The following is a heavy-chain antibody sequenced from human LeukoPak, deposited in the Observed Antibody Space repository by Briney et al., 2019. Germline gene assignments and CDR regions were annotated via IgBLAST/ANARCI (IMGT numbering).Heavy chain of an antibody. CDR3: ARDLYSGHEGNAFDI. Sequence: SVKVSCKASGGTFSRYAISWVRQAPGQGLEWMGGIIPMFGIANYAQKFQGRVTIIADKSTSTAYMELSSLRSEDTAVYYCARDLYSGHEGNAFDIWGQGTMVTVSS. D-gene: IGHD5-12*01. CDR1: GGTFSRYA. V-gene: IGHV1-69*10. J-gene: IGHJ3*02. CDR2: IIPMFGIA.